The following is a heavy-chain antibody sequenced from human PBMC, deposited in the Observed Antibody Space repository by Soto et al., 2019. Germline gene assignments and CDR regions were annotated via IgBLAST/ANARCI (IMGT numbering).Heavy chain of an antibody. CDR3: AHSREYCDFWSGYLSLYYYYMDV. CDR1: GFSLSTSGVG. Sequence: QITLKESGPTLVKPTQTLTLTCTFSGFSLSTSGVGVGWIRQPPGKALEWLALIYWDDDKRYSPSLKSRLTITKDTSKNQVVLTMTNMDPVDTATYYCAHSREYCDFWSGYLSLYYYYMDVWGKGTTVTVSS. J-gene: IGHJ6*03. CDR2: IYWDDDK. V-gene: IGHV2-5*02. D-gene: IGHD3-3*01.